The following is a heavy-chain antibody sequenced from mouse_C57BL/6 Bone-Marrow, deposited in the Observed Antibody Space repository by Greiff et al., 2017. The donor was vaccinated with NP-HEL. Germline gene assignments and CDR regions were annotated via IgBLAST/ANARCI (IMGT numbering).Heavy chain of an antibody. J-gene: IGHJ4*01. CDR2: ISYSGST. Sequence: EVQLQESGPGMVKPSQSLSLTCTVTGYSITSGYDWHWIRHFPGNKLEWMGYISYSGSTNYNPSLKSRISITHDTSKNHFFLKLNSVTTEDTATYYCARDGYYPYAMDYWGRGTSVTVSS. D-gene: IGHD2-3*01. CDR1: GYSITSGYD. V-gene: IGHV3-1*01. CDR3: ARDGYYPYAMDY.